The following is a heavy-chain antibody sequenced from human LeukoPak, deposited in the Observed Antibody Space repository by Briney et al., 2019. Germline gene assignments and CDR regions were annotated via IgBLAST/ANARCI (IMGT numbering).Heavy chain of an antibody. V-gene: IGHV3-48*04. CDR1: GFTFSSYS. D-gene: IGHD2-2*01. CDR2: ISSSSSTI. CDR3: ASNIVVPADYGMDV. Sequence: PGTSLRLSCAASGFTFSSYSMNWVRQAPGKGLEWVSYISSSSSTIYYADSVKGRFTISRDNAKNSLYLQMDSLRAEDTAVYYCASNIVVPADYGMDVWGQGTTVTVSS. J-gene: IGHJ6*02.